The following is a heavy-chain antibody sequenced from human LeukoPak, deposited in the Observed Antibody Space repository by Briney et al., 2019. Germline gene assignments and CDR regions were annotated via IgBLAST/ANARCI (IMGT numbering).Heavy chain of an antibody. V-gene: IGHV3-9*01. J-gene: IGHJ4*02. CDR1: GFTHDYYV. Sequence: LGGSLRHFHAPSGFTHDYYVLLWVRPAPAKGVEWVSGICWFSGSIRYADSVRGRFTISRDNAKNSLYLQMNSLRAEDTALYYCAKGYFSGGSCYYFDYWGQGTVVTVSS. CDR3: AKGYFSGGSCYYFDY. CDR2: ICWFSGSI. D-gene: IGHD2-15*01.